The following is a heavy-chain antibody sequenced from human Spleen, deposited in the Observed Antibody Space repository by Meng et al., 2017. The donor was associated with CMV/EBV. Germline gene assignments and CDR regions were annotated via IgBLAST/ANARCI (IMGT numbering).Heavy chain of an antibody. CDR1: GGTCSSYA. CDR3: ARERKYYAILTGPGGAFDI. Sequence: AAVKVSCKASGGTCSSYAISWVRQAPGQGLEWMGWINPNSGGTNYAQTFQGRVTMTRDTSISTAYMQLSSMRSDDTAVYYCARERKYYAILTGPGGAFDIWGQGTMVTVSS. V-gene: IGHV1-2*02. D-gene: IGHD3-9*01. CDR2: INPNSGGT. J-gene: IGHJ3*02.